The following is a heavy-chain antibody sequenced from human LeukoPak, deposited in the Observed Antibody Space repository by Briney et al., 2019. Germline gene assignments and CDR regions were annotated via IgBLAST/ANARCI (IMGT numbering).Heavy chain of an antibody. J-gene: IGHJ4*03. CDR1: GGSLSNYF. CDR3: ARGVVGNWYFFDY. D-gene: IGHD6-13*01. Sequence: SETLSLTCAVYGGSLSNYFWSWIRQPPGKGLEWIGEINHSGSTNYNPSLKTRLTISVDTSKNQFSLKLSSVTTADTAVYYCARGVVGNWYFFDYWGKGTRSPSPQ. CDR2: INHSGST. V-gene: IGHV4-34*01.